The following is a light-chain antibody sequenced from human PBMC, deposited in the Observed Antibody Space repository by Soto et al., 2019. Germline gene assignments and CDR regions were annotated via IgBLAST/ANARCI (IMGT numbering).Light chain of an antibody. J-gene: IGKJ5*01. Sequence: EIVLTQSPATLSLSPREKATLSCRASQSVNSYVAWYQQKPGQAPRLLIYDAPNRATGIPARFSGSGSGTDFTLTISCLEPEDFVVYYCQQRSSSITFGQGTRLEIK. V-gene: IGKV3-11*01. CDR1: QSVNSY. CDR2: DAP. CDR3: QQRSSSIT.